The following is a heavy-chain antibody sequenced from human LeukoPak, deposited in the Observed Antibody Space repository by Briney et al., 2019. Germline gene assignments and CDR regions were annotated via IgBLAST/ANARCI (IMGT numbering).Heavy chain of an antibody. V-gene: IGHV5-51*01. CDR2: MNPSDFDI. CDR1: GYNFDSYL. J-gene: IGHJ4*02. CDR3: ARQSGYYAFDF. Sequence: PGESLKISCEGSGYNFDSYLIAWVRQVPGKGLEWMGIMNPSDFDIRKSPSFQGQVTISVDQSISTAYLEWSSLKASDTAIHYCARQSGYYAFDFWGQGTLVTVSS. D-gene: IGHD3-22*01.